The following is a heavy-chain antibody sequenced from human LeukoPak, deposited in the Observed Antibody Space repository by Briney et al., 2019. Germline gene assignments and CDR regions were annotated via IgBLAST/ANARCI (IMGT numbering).Heavy chain of an antibody. V-gene: IGHV1-69*05. J-gene: IGHJ4*02. CDR1: GGTFSSYA. CDR2: IIPIFGTA. Sequence: SVKVSCKASGGTFSSYAISWVRQAPGQGLEWMGGIIPIFGTANYAQKFQGRVTITTDESTSTAYMELSSLRSDDTAVYYCARAPAYYYDSSGYYYTTWGQGTLVTVSS. CDR3: ARAPAYYYDSSGYYYTT. D-gene: IGHD3-22*01.